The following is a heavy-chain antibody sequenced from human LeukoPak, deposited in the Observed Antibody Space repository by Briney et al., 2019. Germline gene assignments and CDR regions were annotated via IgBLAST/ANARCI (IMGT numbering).Heavy chain of an antibody. Sequence: AASVKVSCKASGYTFTDYFIHWVRQAPGQGLEWMGWINPKSGDTNSAQNFQGRVTMTRDTSINTVYMQLHRLRFDDTAVYYCARDGPGQKSNFDFWGQGTLVTVSS. CDR3: ARDGPGQKSNFDF. CDR1: GYTFTDYF. CDR2: INPKSGDT. V-gene: IGHV1-2*02. J-gene: IGHJ4*02.